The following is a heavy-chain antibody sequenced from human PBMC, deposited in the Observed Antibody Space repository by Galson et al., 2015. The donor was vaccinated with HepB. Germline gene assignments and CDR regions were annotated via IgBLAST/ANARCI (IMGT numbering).Heavy chain of an antibody. Sequence: SVKVSCKASGYTFGDYGIIWVRQAPGQGLEWMGWISPYNANTNYAQKFRGRVTSTTVTSTTTAYMELRSLRSDDTAIYYCAREGSYCIGDACYYYFDYWGQGSLVTVSS. CDR1: GYTFGDYG. CDR3: AREGSYCIGDACYYYFDY. V-gene: IGHV1-18*01. D-gene: IGHD2-15*01. J-gene: IGHJ4*02. CDR2: ISPYNANT.